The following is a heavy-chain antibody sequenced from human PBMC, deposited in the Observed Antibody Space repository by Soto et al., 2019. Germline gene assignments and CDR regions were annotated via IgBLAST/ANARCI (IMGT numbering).Heavy chain of an antibody. Sequence: GAAVKVSCKASGYTFTRYTMNWVRQAPGQRLEWMGWINPDNGNTKSSQKFQDRVIITRDTSASTAYMDLSSLRSEDTAVYYCARGIATGQLDPWGQGTLVTVLL. V-gene: IGHV1-3*01. CDR2: INPDNGNT. D-gene: IGHD2-15*01. J-gene: IGHJ5*02. CDR1: GYTFTRYT. CDR3: ARGIATGQLDP.